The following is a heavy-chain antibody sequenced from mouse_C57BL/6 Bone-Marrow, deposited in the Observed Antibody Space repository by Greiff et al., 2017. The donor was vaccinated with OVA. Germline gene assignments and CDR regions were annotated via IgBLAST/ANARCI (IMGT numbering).Heavy chain of an antibody. D-gene: IGHD1-1*01. J-gene: IGHJ2*01. CDR2: IDPSDSYT. Sequence: VQLQQSGAELVMPGASVKLSCKASGYTFTSYWMHWVKQRPGQGLEWIGEIDPSDSYTNYNQKFKGKSTLTVDKSSSTAYMQLSSLTSEDSAVYYCATHYGSSRWDYWGQGTTLTVSS. V-gene: IGHV1-69*01. CDR3: ATHYGSSRWDY. CDR1: GYTFTSYW.